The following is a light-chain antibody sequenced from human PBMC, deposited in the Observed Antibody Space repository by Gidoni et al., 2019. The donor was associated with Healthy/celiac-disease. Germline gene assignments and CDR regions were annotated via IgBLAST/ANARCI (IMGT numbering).Light chain of an antibody. CDR2: AAS. CDR1: QSISSY. Sequence: DIQMTQSPSSLSASVGDRVTITCRASQSISSYLNWYQQKPGKAPKLLIYAASSLQSGVPSRFCGSGSGTDFTLTISSLQPEDFATYYCQQSYSTLRTFXQXTKVXIK. V-gene: IGKV1-39*01. J-gene: IGKJ1*01. CDR3: QQSYSTLRT.